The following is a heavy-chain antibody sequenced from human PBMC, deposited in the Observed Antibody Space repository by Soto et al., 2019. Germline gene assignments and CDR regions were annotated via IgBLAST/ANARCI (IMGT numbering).Heavy chain of an antibody. Sequence: QITLKESGPPLVKPTQTLTLTCTFSGFSLSTSGVGVGWIRQPPGKALEWLALLYWDDDKRYSPSLKIRLTITKDTSKNQMALTMTNMDPMDTATYYCAHSLIPNWGSRGAFDYWGQGTLVTVSS. CDR1: GFSLSTSGVG. V-gene: IGHV2-5*02. CDR2: LYWDDDK. D-gene: IGHD7-27*01. J-gene: IGHJ4*02. CDR3: AHSLIPNWGSRGAFDY.